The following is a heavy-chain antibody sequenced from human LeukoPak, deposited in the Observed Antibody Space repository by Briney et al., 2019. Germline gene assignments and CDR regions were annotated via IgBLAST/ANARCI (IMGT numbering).Heavy chain of an antibody. CDR1: GFTFNSYG. J-gene: IGHJ4*02. V-gene: IGHV3-30*19. Sequence: GGSLRLSCAASGFTFNSYGMHWVRQAPGTGLEWVAVISHDGDHKYHADSVKGRFTISRDNSKNTLYLQMNSLRVEDTAVYYCVRDPHSSGFLDYWGQGTLVTVSS. D-gene: IGHD3-22*01. CDR2: ISHDGDHK. CDR3: VRDPHSSGFLDY.